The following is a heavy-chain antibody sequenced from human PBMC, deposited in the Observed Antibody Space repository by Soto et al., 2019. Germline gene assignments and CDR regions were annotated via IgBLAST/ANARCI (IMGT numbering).Heavy chain of an antibody. Sequence: QVQLVQSGAEVKKPGASVKVSCKASGYTFTSYDINWVRQATGQELEWMGWMNPNSGNTGYAQKFQGRVTMTRNTSISTAYMELSSLRSEDTAVYYCARERVYCSGGSCYYYYYGMDVWGQGTTVTVSS. CDR3: ARERVYCSGGSCYYYYYGMDV. V-gene: IGHV1-8*01. J-gene: IGHJ6*02. D-gene: IGHD2-15*01. CDR2: MNPNSGNT. CDR1: GYTFTSYD.